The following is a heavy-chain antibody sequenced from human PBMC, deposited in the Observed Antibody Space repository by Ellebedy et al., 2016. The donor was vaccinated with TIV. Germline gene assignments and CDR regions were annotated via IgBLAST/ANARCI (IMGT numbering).Heavy chain of an antibody. CDR1: GGSISSYY. J-gene: IGHJ2*01. Sequence: MPSETLSLTCTVSGGSISSYYWSWIRQPPGKGLEWLRYIYYSGSTNYNSSLKSRVTISVDTSRNQFSLKLTSVTAADTAVYYCAALQWLAPAWYFDLWGRGTLVTVSS. V-gene: IGHV4-59*08. CDR3: AALQWLAPAWYFDL. CDR2: IYYSGST. D-gene: IGHD6-19*01.